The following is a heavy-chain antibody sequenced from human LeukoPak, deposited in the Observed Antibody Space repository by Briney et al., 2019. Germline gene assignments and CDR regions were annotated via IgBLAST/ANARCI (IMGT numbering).Heavy chain of an antibody. Sequence: GGSLRLSCAASGFTFSNAWMSWVRQAPGKGLEWVAFIGYDGSNKYHADSVKGRFTISRDNSKNTLYLQMNSLRAEDTAVYYCAKVRGGYCSSTSCPPDYWGQGTLVTVSS. CDR2: IGYDGSNK. J-gene: IGHJ4*02. CDR3: AKVRGGYCSSTSCPPDY. CDR1: GFTFSNAW. V-gene: IGHV3-30*02. D-gene: IGHD2-2*01.